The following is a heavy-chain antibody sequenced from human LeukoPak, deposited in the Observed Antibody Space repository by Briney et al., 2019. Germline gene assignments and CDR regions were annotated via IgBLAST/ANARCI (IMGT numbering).Heavy chain of an antibody. CDR1: GFTFSSYS. J-gene: IGHJ3*02. Sequence: GGSLRLSCAASGFTFSSYSMNWVRQAPGKGLEWVSYINIISSEIYYGDSVKGRFTISTDNAKNSVYLQMNSLRDEDTAVYYCARDRAYAFDNWGQGAMVTVSS. CDR3: ARDRAYAFDN. V-gene: IGHV3-48*02. CDR2: INIISSEI. D-gene: IGHD3-10*01.